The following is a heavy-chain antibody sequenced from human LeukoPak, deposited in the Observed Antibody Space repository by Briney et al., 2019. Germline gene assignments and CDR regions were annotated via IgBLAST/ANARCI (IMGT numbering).Heavy chain of an antibody. CDR1: AFTFGDYA. D-gene: IGHD2-2*01. V-gene: IGHV3-49*04. CDR2: IKSKPYGGTT. CDR3: ARDPGSPTSWYYFDY. Sequence: GRSLRLSCTASAFTFGDYAINWVRQALVQELEWLSFIKSKPYGGTTEYAASVKGRFTISSDDSESIAYLQMNSLKTEDTAVYYCARDPGSPTSWYYFDYWGQGTLVTVSS. J-gene: IGHJ4*02.